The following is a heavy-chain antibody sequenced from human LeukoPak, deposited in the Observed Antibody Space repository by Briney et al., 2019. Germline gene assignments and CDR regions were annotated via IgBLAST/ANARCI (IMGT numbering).Heavy chain of an antibody. CDR3: VRMYSSGWYVVRTIDY. D-gene: IGHD6-19*01. CDR1: GYSFTSYW. V-gene: IGHV5-51*01. J-gene: IGHJ4*02. Sequence: GESLKISCKGSGYSFTSYWIGWVRQMPGKGLEWMGIIYPGDSDTRYSPSFQGQVTISADKSISTAYLQWSSLKASDTAMYYCVRMYSSGWYVVRTIDYWGQGTLVTVSS. CDR2: IYPGDSDT.